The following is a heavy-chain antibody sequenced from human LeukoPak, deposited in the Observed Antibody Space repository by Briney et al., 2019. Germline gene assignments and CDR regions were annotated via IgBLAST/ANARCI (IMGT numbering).Heavy chain of an antibody. CDR3: ARPSFYYGSASPQYYFDY. J-gene: IGHJ4*02. V-gene: IGHV4-34*01. Sequence: PSETLSLTCAVYGGSFSGYYWSWIRQPPGKGLEWIGEINHSGSTNYNPSLKSRVTISVDTSKNQFSLKLSSVTAADTAVYYCARPSFYYGSASPQYYFDYWGRGTLVTVSS. CDR2: INHSGST. D-gene: IGHD3-10*01. CDR1: GGSFSGYY.